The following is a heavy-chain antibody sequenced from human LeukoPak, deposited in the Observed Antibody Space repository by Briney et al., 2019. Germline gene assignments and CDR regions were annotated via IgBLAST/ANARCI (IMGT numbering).Heavy chain of an antibody. V-gene: IGHV3-33*01. CDR2: IWYDGSNK. Sequence: GRSLRLSCAASGFTFSSYGMHWVRQAPGKGLEWVAVIWYDGSNKYYADSVKGRFTISRDNSKNTLYLQMNSLRAEDTAVYYCARVDEPFIVVVPAAYWGQGTLVTVSS. CDR1: GFTFSSYG. D-gene: IGHD2-2*01. J-gene: IGHJ4*02. CDR3: ARVDEPFIVVVPAAY.